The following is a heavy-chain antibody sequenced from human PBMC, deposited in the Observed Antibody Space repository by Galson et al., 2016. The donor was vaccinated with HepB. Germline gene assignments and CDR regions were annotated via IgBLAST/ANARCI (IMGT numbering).Heavy chain of an antibody. V-gene: IGHV3-74*03. CDR2: INRDGSGT. Sequence: SLRLSCADSESTFGNHWVYWVRQAPGKGLVWVSEINRDGSGTAYADSVKGRFTISRDNAKNTLYLQMNSLRDEDTALYYCASGGTPSGLDIWGQGKMVTVSS. D-gene: IGHD3-16*01. J-gene: IGHJ3*02. CDR3: ASGGTPSGLDI. CDR1: ESTFGNHW.